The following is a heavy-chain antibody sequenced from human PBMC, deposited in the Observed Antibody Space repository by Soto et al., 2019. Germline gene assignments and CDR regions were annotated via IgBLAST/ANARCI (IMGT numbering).Heavy chain of an antibody. V-gene: IGHV4-59*01. D-gene: IGHD6-13*01. CDR2: IYYSGST. CDR1: GGSISSYY. Sequence: SETLSLTCTVSGGSISSYYWSWIRQPPGKGLEWIGYIYYSGSTNYNPSLKSRVTISVDTSKNQFSLKLSSVTAADTAVYYCARAPRYSSSWYRGWFDPWGQGTLVTVSS. CDR3: ARAPRYSSSWYRGWFDP. J-gene: IGHJ5*02.